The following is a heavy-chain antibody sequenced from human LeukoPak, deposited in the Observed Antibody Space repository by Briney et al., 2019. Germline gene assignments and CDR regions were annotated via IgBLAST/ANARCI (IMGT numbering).Heavy chain of an antibody. Sequence: GASVKVSCKASGYTFTSYGISWVRQAPGQGLEWMGWISAYNGNTNYAQKLQGRVTMTTDTSMSTAYMELRSLRSDDTAVYYCARDFPKRYCSSTSCYAGGGFYWGQGTLVTVSS. CDR1: GYTFTSYG. V-gene: IGHV1-18*01. CDR3: ARDFPKRYCSSTSCYAGGGFY. CDR2: ISAYNGNT. J-gene: IGHJ4*02. D-gene: IGHD2-2*01.